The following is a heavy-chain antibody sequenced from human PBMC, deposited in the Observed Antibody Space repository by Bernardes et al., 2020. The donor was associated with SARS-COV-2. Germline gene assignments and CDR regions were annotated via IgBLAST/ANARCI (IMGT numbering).Heavy chain of an antibody. CDR1: GGSVSSGSFY. J-gene: IGHJ4*02. D-gene: IGHD5-18*01. V-gene: IGHV4-61*01. Sequence: TLSLTCTVSGGSVSSGSFYWSWIRQPPGKGLEWIGDIYYSGSTNYNPSLKSRVTISVDTSKNQFSLKLTSVTAADTAVYYCARLGYSYYWEIDYWGQGTLVTVSS. CDR2: IYYSGST. CDR3: ARLGYSYYWEIDY.